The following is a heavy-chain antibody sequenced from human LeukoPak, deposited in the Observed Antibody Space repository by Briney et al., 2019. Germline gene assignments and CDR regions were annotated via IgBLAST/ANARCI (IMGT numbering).Heavy chain of an antibody. Sequence: GGSLRLSCVASGFDFNYYDMNWVRQAPGKGLEWVSSISISSSYIYFSDSTKGRFTISRDNANNSVFLPMSSLRPEDTAVYYCARRGGLSSGRGFDHWGQGTLVTVSS. D-gene: IGHD3-16*01. J-gene: IGHJ4*02. CDR2: ISISSSYI. V-gene: IGHV3-21*01. CDR1: GFDFNYYD. CDR3: ARRGGLSSGRGFDH.